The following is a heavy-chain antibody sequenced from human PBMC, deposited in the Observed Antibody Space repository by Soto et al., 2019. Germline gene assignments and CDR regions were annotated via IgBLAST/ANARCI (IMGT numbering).Heavy chain of an antibody. V-gene: IGHV1-69*12. Sequence: QVQLVQSGAEVKKPGSSVKVSCKASGGTFSNYAITWVRQAPGQGLEWMGGIIPIFGTANYAQNFQARVTITADELTSTADMELSSLRSEGTAVYYCARDMGTSSGYYPYWFDPWGQGNLVTVSS. CDR1: GGTFSNYA. J-gene: IGHJ5*02. CDR3: ARDMGTSSGYYPYWFDP. CDR2: IIPIFGTA. D-gene: IGHD3-22*01.